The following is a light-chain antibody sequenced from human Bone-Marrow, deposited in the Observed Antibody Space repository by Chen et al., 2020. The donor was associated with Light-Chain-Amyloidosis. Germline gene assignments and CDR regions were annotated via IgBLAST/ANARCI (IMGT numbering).Light chain of an antibody. CDR1: QSVSSY. Sequence: EIVLTQSPATLFLSPGERATLSSRASQSVSSYLAWYQQTPGQAPRLLIYDASNRATGIPARFSGSGSGTAFTLTISSLEPEDFAVYYCQQRSNWPPAFGQGTRLEIK. CDR3: QQRSNWPPA. J-gene: IGKJ5*01. V-gene: IGKV3-11*01. CDR2: DAS.